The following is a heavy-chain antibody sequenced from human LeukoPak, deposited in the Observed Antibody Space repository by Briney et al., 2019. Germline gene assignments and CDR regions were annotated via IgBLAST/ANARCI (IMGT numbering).Heavy chain of an antibody. CDR1: SGSISTSNYY. CDR3: ARVTSRLGVCDY. J-gene: IGHJ4*02. CDR2: IYHSGST. V-gene: IGHV4-39*07. D-gene: IGHD2-8*01. Sequence: SETLSLTCTVSSGSISTSNYYWGWIRQPPGKGLEWIGSIYHSGSTYYNPSLKSRVTISVDTSKNQFSLKLRSVTAADTAVYYCARVTSRLGVCDYWGQGSLVTVSS.